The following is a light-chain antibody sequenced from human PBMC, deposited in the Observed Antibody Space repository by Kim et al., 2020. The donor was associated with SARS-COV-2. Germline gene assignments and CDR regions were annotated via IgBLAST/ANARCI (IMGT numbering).Light chain of an antibody. CDR3: SSYTSSSSWV. V-gene: IGLV2-14*03. Sequence: QSALTQPASVSGSPGQSITISCTGTSSDVGNYNYVSWYQQHPGKAPKVMIYDVSKRPSGISNRFSGAKSGNTASLTISGLQAEDEADYCCSSYTSSSSWVFGGGTQLTVL. CDR2: DVS. CDR1: SSDVGNYNY. J-gene: IGLJ3*02.